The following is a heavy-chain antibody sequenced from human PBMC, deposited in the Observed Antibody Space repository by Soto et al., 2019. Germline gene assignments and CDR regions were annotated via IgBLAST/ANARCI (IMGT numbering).Heavy chain of an antibody. CDR3: AKVVSGGHLDY. J-gene: IGHJ4*02. D-gene: IGHD6-25*01. Sequence: PSETLSLTCTVSGVFLDLYYWTCVQQTPGKRLERIEAIYYTGSNTYNPSLRSRATISVDTSKNQFSLSLTSVNAADTAVYFCAKVVSGGHLDYWGQGTLVTVSS. CDR1: GVFLDLYY. CDR2: IYYTGSN. V-gene: IGHV4-59*01.